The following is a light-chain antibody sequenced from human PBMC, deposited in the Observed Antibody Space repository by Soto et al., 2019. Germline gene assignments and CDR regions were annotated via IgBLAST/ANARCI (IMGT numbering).Light chain of an antibody. CDR3: QQLNAYPLT. V-gene: IGKV1-9*01. Sequence: DIQMTQSPSSLSASVGDRVTITCRASQNIRSYLNWYQQKPGKAPKLLIYAASTLQSGVPSRFSGSGSGTQFTLTISSLQPEDFATYYCQQLNAYPLTFGGGTKVDIK. J-gene: IGKJ4*01. CDR2: AAS. CDR1: QNIRSY.